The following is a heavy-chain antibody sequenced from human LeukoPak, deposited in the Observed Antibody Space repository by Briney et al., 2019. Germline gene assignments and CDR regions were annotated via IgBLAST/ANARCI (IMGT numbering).Heavy chain of an antibody. J-gene: IGHJ4*02. CDR2: INHSGST. CDR3: ASTKEGWYSSSWYY. V-gene: IGHV4-34*01. Sequence: SETLSLTCAVYGGSFSGYYWSWIRQPPGKGLEWIGEINHSGSTNYNPSLKSRVTISVDTSKNQFSLKLSSVTAADTAVYYCASTKEGWYSSSWYYWGQGTLVTVSS. CDR1: GGSFSGYY. D-gene: IGHD6-13*01.